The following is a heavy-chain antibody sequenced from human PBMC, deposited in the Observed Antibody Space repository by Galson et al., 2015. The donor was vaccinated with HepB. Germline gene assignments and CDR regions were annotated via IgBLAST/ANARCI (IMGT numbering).Heavy chain of an antibody. J-gene: IGHJ4*02. Sequence: SLRLSCAASGFTFSSYAMHWVRQAPGKGLEWVAVISYDGSNKYYADSVKGRFTISRDNSKNTLYLQMNSLRAEDTAVYYCAREEKSPKWCMLFGSSSSCPRLSTLRGMDYWGQGTLVTVSS. CDR3: AREEKSPKWCMLFGSSSSCPRLSTLRGMDY. D-gene: IGHD2-8*01. V-gene: IGHV3-30-3*01. CDR1: GFTFSSYA. CDR2: ISYDGSNK.